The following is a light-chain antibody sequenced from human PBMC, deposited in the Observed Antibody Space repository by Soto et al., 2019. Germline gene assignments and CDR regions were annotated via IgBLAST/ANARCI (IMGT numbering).Light chain of an antibody. V-gene: IGKV1-5*03. CDR3: QQYNSHRA. CDR2: KAS. Sequence: IPMTQSPSTLSASLGDRVTIPCRASQSISTWLAWHQQKPGKAPKLLISKASTLESGVPSRFSGSGSGTEFTLTISSLQPDDFATYYCQQYNSHRAFGQGTKADI. J-gene: IGKJ1*01. CDR1: QSISTW.